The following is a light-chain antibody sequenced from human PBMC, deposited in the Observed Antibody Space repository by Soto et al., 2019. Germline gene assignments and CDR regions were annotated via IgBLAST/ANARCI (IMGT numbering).Light chain of an antibody. Sequence: ELVLTQSPATLSLSPGARATLSCRASQSVSSSYLAWYQQKPGQAPRLLMYGASSRATGIPDRFSGSGSGTDLTITIRTLEPEDFEVYYYQQYGSSPRTFGQGTKVDIK. J-gene: IGKJ1*01. CDR1: QSVSSSY. V-gene: IGKV3-20*01. CDR3: QQYGSSPRT. CDR2: GAS.